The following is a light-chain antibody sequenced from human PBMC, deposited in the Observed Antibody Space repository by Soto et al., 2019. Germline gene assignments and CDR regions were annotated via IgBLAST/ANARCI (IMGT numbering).Light chain of an antibody. CDR1: NIGSKS. CDR2: DGS. Sequence: SYELTQPLSVSVAPGQTARITCGGNNIGSKSVHWYQQKPGQAPVLVVYDGSDRPSGIPERFSGSNSGNTATLTISRVEAGDEADYYCQVWDSSSDHHVFGTGTKVTVL. J-gene: IGLJ1*01. CDR3: QVWDSSSDHHV. V-gene: IGLV3-21*02.